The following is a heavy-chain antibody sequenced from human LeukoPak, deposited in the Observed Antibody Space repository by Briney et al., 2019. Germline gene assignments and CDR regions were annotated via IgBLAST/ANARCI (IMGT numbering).Heavy chain of an antibody. CDR1: GYTFTSYG. CDR3: ARDPEYTAMVTLFDY. J-gene: IGHJ4*02. V-gene: IGHV1-18*01. Sequence: ASVKVSCKASGYTFTSYGIGWVRQAPGQGLEWMGWISAYNGNTNYAQKLQGRVTMTTDTSTSTAYMELRSLRSDDTAVYYCARDPEYTAMVTLFDYWGQGTLVTVSS. CDR2: ISAYNGNT. D-gene: IGHD5-18*01.